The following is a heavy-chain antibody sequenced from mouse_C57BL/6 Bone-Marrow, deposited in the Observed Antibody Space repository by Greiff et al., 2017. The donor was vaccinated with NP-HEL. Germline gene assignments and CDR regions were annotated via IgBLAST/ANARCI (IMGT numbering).Heavy chain of an antibody. J-gene: IGHJ1*03. V-gene: IGHV1-69*01. CDR1: GYTFTSYW. CDR2: IDPSDSYT. D-gene: IGHD2-2*01. CDR3: ARSERGYYWYFDV. Sequence: QVQLQQSGAELVMPGASVKLSCKASGYTFTSYWMHWVKQRPGQGLEWIGEIDPSDSYTNYNQKFKGKSTLTVDKSSSTAYMQLSSLTSEDSAVYYCARSERGYYWYFDVWGTGTTVTVSS.